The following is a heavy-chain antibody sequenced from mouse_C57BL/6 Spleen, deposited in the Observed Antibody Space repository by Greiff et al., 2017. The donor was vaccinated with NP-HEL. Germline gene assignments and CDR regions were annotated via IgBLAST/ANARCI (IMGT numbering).Heavy chain of an antibody. J-gene: IGHJ2*01. CDR1: GYSITSGYY. CDR2: ISYDGSN. CDR3: ASYYYGSSPDY. D-gene: IGHD1-1*01. V-gene: IGHV3-6*01. Sequence: EVKLQESGPGLVKPSQSLSLTCSVTGYSITSGYYWNWIRQFPGNNLEWMGYISYDGSNNYHPSLKNRISITRDTSKNQLFLKLNSVTTEDTATYYCASYYYGSSPDYWGQGTTLTVSS.